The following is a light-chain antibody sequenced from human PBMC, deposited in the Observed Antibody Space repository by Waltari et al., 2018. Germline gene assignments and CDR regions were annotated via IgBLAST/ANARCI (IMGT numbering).Light chain of an antibody. V-gene: IGKV3-11*01. CDR1: QSVSSY. Sequence: EIVLTQSPATLSLSPGERATLSCRASQSVSSYLAWYQQKPGQAPRLLISDASHRATGIPARFSGSGSGTDFTLTISSLEPEDFAVYYCQQRSNWPLFTFGPGTKVDIK. CDR3: QQRSNWPLFT. J-gene: IGKJ3*01. CDR2: DAS.